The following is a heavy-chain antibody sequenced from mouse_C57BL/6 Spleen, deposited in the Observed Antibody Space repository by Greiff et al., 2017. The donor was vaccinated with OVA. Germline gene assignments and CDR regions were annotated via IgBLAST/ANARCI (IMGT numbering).Heavy chain of an antibody. D-gene: IGHD3-1*01. CDR2: ISYSGST. Sequence: EVQLQESGPGMVKPSQSLSLTCTVTGYSITSGYDWHWIRHFPGNKLEWMGYISYSGSTNYNPSLKSRISITHDTSKNHFFLKLNSVTTEDTATYYCARGGLRGWYFDVWGTGTTVTVSS. CDR3: ARGGLRGWYFDV. V-gene: IGHV3-1*01. CDR1: GYSITSGYD. J-gene: IGHJ1*03.